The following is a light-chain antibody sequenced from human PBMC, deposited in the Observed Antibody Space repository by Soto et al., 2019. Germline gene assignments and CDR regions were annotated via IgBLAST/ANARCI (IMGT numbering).Light chain of an antibody. CDR3: QQRNSWPPPT. CDR1: QSVSSSY. CDR2: GAS. J-gene: IGKJ4*01. Sequence: EIVLTQSPGTLSLSPGERATLSCRAIQSVSSSYLAWYQQKPGQAPRLLIYGASNRATGIPPRFSGSGSGTDFTLTISSLEPEDFAIYYCQQRNSWPPPTFGGGTKVDI. V-gene: IGKV3D-20*02.